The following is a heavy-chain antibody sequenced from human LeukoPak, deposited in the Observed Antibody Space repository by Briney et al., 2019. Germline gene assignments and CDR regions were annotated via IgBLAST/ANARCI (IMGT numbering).Heavy chain of an antibody. CDR1: GYTFTSYG. CDR2: ISAYNGNT. Sequence: SVKVSCKASGYTFTSYGISWVRQAPGQGLEWMGWISAYNGNTNYAQKLQGRVTMTTDTSTSTAYMELRSLRSDDTAVYYCARDRTYYDSSGYCQQVDYWGQGTLVTVSS. CDR3: ARDRTYYDSSGYCQQVDY. D-gene: IGHD3-22*01. V-gene: IGHV1-18*01. J-gene: IGHJ4*02.